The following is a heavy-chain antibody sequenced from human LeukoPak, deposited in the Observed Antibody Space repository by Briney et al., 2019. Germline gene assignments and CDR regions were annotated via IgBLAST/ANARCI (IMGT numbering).Heavy chain of an antibody. D-gene: IGHD3-3*01. CDR1: GVSISNQY. CDR3: ARQRFLEWYFDY. Sequence: SETLSLTCTVSGVSISNQYWSWIRQPPGKGLEWMGYMSYSGSSDFNPSLNGRGTISVDMSKNQFSLKLTSVTAADTAVYYCARQRFLEWYFDYWGQGTLVTVSS. J-gene: IGHJ4*02. CDR2: MSYSGSS. V-gene: IGHV4-59*08.